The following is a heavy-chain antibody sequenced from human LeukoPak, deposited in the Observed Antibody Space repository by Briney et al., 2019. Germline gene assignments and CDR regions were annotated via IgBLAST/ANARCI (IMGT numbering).Heavy chain of an antibody. CDR2: ISRSGGST. V-gene: IGHV3-23*01. CDR3: ARGSYYGYYYFDY. Sequence: GGSLRLSCAASGFTISSYAMSWVRQAPGKGLEWVSGISRSGGSTNYADSVKCRFTISRDNSKSTLYLQMNSLRDEDTAVYYCARGSYYGYYYFDYWGQGTLDTVSS. J-gene: IGHJ4*02. CDR1: GFTISSYA. D-gene: IGHD1-26*01.